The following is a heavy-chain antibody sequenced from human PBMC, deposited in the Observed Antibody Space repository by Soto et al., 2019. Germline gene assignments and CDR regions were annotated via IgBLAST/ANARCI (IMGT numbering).Heavy chain of an antibody. CDR1: GFTFSSYG. J-gene: IGHJ6*03. V-gene: IGHV3-33*01. CDR2: IWYDGSNK. D-gene: IGHD3-10*01. CDR3: ARVSGGSGSLNYYMDV. Sequence: QVQLVESGGGVVQPGRSLRLSCAASGFTFSSYGMHWVRQAPGKGLEWVAVIWYDGSNKYYADSVKGRFTISRDNSKNTLYLQMNSLRAEDTAVYYCARVSGGSGSLNYYMDVWGKGTTVTVSS.